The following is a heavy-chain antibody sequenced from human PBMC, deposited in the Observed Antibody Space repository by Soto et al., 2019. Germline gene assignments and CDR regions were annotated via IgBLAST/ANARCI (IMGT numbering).Heavy chain of an antibody. J-gene: IGHJ6*03. CDR3: ARLFRPTVTSWSEYYYYMDV. D-gene: IGHD4-4*01. CDR2: IYPGDSDT. CDR1: GYSFTSYW. V-gene: IGHV5-51*01. Sequence: PGESLKISCKGSGYSFTSYWIGWVRQMPGKGLEWMGIIYPGDSDTRYSPSFQGQVTISADKSISTAYLQWSSLKASDTAMYYFARLFRPTVTSWSEYYYYMDVWGKGTTVTVSS.